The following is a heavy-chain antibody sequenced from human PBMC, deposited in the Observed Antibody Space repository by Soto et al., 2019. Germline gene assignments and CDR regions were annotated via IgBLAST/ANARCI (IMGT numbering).Heavy chain of an antibody. J-gene: IGHJ6*02. CDR2: IWSDGSNK. CDR1: GFTFSSNG. D-gene: IGHD4-4*01. V-gene: IGHV3-33*01. Sequence: GGSLRLSCAASGFTFSSNGMHWVRQAPGKGLEWVASIWSDGSNKYSADSVKGRFTISRDNSKNTLYLQMESLRAEDTAVYYCARDGSNKPGFYYGMDAWGQGTTVTVSS. CDR3: ARDGSNKPGFYYGMDA.